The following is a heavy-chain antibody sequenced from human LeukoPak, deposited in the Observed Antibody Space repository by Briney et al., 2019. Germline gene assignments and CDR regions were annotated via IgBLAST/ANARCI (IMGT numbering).Heavy chain of an antibody. CDR1: GGTFTIYA. CDR2: IIPILGIA. Sequence: SVSVSCTASGGTFTIYAISWGRQAPGQGLEWRGGIIPILGIANYAQKFQGRVTITADKSTSTAYMGLSRLRPEAPAGYYCPRDRADTFGGLWAYWGQG. CDR3: PRDRADTFGGLWAY. J-gene: IGHJ4*02. V-gene: IGHV1-69*10. D-gene: IGHD3-16*01.